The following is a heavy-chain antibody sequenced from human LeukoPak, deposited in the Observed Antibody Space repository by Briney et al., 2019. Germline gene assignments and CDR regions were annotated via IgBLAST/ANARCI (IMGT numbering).Heavy chain of an antibody. J-gene: IGHJ6*02. CDR3: ARVEPEYQLPPFQYYGMDV. CDR2: INTNTGNP. D-gene: IGHD2-2*01. Sequence: ASVKVSCKASGYTFTSYAMNWVRQAPGQGLEWMGWINTNTGNPTYAQGFTGRFVFSLDTPVSTAYLQISSLKAEDTAVYYCARVEPEYQLPPFQYYGMDVWGQGTTVTVSS. V-gene: IGHV7-4-1*02. CDR1: GYTFTSYA.